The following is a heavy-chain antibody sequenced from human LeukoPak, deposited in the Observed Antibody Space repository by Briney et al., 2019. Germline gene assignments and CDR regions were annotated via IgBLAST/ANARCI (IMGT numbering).Heavy chain of an antibody. CDR2: IYYSGST. Sequence: PSPTLSLTCTVSGGSISSGGYYWSWIRQHPGKGLEWIGYIYYSGSTYYNPSLKSRVTISVDTSKNQFSLKLSSVTAADTAVYYCAAGYDYRTTFDYWGQGTLVTVSS. CDR3: AAGYDYRTTFDY. J-gene: IGHJ4*02. D-gene: IGHD5-12*01. CDR1: GGSISSGGYY. V-gene: IGHV4-31*03.